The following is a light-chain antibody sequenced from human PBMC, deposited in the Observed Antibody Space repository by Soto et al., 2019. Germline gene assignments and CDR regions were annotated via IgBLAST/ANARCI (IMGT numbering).Light chain of an antibody. CDR2: KAS. Sequence: DIQMTQSPSTLSATVGYRVNLTCRASQRISTWLAWYQQKPGKAPKVLIYKASTLKSGVPSRFSGSGSGTEFTLTISSLQPDDFATYYCQHYNSYSEAFGQGTKVDIK. CDR3: QHYNSYSEA. V-gene: IGKV1-5*03. CDR1: QRISTW. J-gene: IGKJ1*01.